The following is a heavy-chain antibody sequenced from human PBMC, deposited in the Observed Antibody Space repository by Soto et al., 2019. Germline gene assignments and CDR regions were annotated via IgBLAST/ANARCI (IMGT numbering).Heavy chain of an antibody. D-gene: IGHD2-21*01. J-gene: IGHJ4*02. CDR3: ARDLSRGLVVVATKGDHGGLGY. V-gene: IGHV3-48*02. CDR2: ISGSSSTI. Sequence: GGSLRLSCAASGFTFSSYSMNWVRQAPGKGLEWVSYISGSSSTIYYADSVKGRFTISRDNAKNSLFLQMNSLGDEDTAVCYCARDLSRGLVVVATKGDHGGLGYWGQGTLVTVSS. CDR1: GFTFSSYS.